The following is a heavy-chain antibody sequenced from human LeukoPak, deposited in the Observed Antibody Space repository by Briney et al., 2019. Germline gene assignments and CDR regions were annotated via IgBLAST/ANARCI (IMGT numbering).Heavy chain of an antibody. CDR1: GYTFTSYY. CDR3: ARGRGITMIVEDAFDI. J-gene: IGHJ3*02. CDR2: INPSGGST. Sequence: GASVKVSCKASGYTFTSYYMHRVRQAPGQGLEWMGIINPSGGSTSYAQKFQGRVTMTRDMSTSTVYMELSSLRSEDTAVYYCARGRGITMIVEDAFDIWGQGTMVTVSS. V-gene: IGHV1-46*01. D-gene: IGHD3-22*01.